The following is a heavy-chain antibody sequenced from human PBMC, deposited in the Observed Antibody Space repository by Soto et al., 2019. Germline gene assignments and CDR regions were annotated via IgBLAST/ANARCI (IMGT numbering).Heavy chain of an antibody. V-gene: IGHV4-4*02. Sequence: SETLSLTCTVSGGSISSSNWWSWVRQPPGKGLEWTGEIYHSGSTSYNPSLKSRGTISVDTSKNQFSLRLTSVTAADTAVYYCARAPRGDYGYPSYFDYWGQGTLVTVSS. CDR1: GGSISSSNW. J-gene: IGHJ4*02. CDR2: IYHSGST. CDR3: ARAPRGDYGYPSYFDY. D-gene: IGHD3-10*01.